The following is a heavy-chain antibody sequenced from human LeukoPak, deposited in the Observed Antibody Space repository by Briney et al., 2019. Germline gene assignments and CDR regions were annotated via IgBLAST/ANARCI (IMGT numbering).Heavy chain of an antibody. D-gene: IGHD6-19*01. CDR2: IKQDGIET. V-gene: IGHV3-7*04. J-gene: IGHJ4*02. Sequence: LPGGSLRLSCAGSGFTFRNYWINWVRQAPGKGLEWVANIKQDGIETNYVDSVKGRFTMSRDNAKNSAYLQMNSLRVEDTALYYCAGGRGWLIDYWGQGTLVTLSS. CDR3: AGGRGWLIDY. CDR1: GFTFRNYW.